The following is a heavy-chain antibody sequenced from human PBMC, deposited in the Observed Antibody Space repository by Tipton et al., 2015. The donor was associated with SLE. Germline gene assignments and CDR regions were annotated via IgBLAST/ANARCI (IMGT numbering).Heavy chain of an antibody. CDR2: FNPSGNT. CDR1: GGSLSGHY. V-gene: IGHV4-34*01. J-gene: IGHJ6*03. D-gene: IGHD6-13*01. CDR3: ARGSGRYSSSWYFFYYYMDV. Sequence: TLSLTCAVYGGSLSGHYWSWTRQPPGKGLEWIGEFNPSGNTNYNPSLKSRVTISVDTSKNQFSLKLNSVTAADTAVYYCARGSGRYSSSWYFFYYYMDVWGKGTTVTVSS.